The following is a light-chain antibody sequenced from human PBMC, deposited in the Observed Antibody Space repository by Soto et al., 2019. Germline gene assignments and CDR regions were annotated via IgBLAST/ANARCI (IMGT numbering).Light chain of an antibody. V-gene: IGKV1-5*01. CDR1: QSITSY. CDR2: DAS. CDR3: QQYNTYSPERT. J-gene: IGKJ1*01. Sequence: DIQMTQSPSSLSASVGDSVTITCRAIQSITSYLNWYQQKPGKAPKLLIYDASSLESGVPSRFSGSGSGTEFTLTISSLQPDDFATYYCQQYNTYSPERTFGQGTKVDIK.